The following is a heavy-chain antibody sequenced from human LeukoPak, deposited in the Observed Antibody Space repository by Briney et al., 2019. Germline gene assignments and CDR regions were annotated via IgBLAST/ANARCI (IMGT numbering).Heavy chain of an antibody. V-gene: IGHV3-23*01. CDR1: GFTFSSYA. J-gene: IGHJ6*03. Sequence: PGGSLRLSCAASGFTFSSYAMSWVRQAPGKGLEWVSAISGSGGSTYYADSVKGRFTISRDNSKNTLYLQMNSLRAEDTAVYYCARLRSSSFYYYYMDVWGKGTTVTVSS. D-gene: IGHD4-17*01. CDR3: ARLRSSSFYYYYMDV. CDR2: ISGSGGST.